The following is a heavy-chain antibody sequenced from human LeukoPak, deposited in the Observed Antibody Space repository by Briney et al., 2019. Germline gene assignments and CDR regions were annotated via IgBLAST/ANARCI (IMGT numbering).Heavy chain of an antibody. CDR3: AKVGWGYCSSTSCYNDV. CDR1: GFTFSSYA. Sequence: GGSLRLSCAASGFTFSSYAMSWVRQAPGKGLEWVSAISGSGGSTYYADSEKGRFTISRDNSKNTLYLQMNSLRAEDTAVYYCAKVGWGYCSSTSCYNDVWGKGTTVTVSS. CDR2: ISGSGGST. D-gene: IGHD2-2*02. V-gene: IGHV3-23*01. J-gene: IGHJ6*04.